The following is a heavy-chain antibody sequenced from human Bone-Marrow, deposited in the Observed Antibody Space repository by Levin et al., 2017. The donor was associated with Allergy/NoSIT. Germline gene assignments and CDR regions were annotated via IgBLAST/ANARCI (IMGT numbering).Heavy chain of an antibody. CDR1: GFTFGDYV. Sequence: GESLKISCTASGFTFGDYVVTWFRQAPGKGLEWVGFIRKTGSGGTTEFPASVKGRFTMSRDDSKSIAYLQMNSLKPEDTAVYYCSRDDFRPGPYFDYWGQGTLVTVSS. V-gene: IGHV3-49*03. D-gene: IGHD3/OR15-3a*01. J-gene: IGHJ4*02. CDR2: IRKTGSGGTT. CDR3: SRDDFRPGPYFDY.